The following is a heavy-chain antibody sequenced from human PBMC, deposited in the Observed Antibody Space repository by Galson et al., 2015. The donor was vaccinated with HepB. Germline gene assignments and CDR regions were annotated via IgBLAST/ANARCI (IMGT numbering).Heavy chain of an antibody. J-gene: IGHJ6*02. Sequence: SVKVSCKASGYTFTSYAMHWVRQAPGQRLEWMGWINAGNGNTKYSQKFQGRVTITRDTSASTAYMELSSLRSEDTAVYYCARARSASAYYCLDVWGQGTTVTVSS. CDR3: ARARSASAYYCLDV. CDR2: INAGNGNT. V-gene: IGHV1-3*01. CDR1: GYTFTSYA. D-gene: IGHD3-3*01.